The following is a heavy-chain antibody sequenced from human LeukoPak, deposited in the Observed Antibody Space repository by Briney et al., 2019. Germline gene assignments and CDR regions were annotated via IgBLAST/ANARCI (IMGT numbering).Heavy chain of an antibody. Sequence: PGGSLRLSCAASGFTFSSYSMNGVRQAPGKGLEWVSSISSSSSYIYYADSVKGRFTISRDNAKNSLYLQMNSLRAEDTAVYYCARVRIAAADPFDYWGQGTLVTVSS. CDR1: GFTFSSYS. V-gene: IGHV3-21*01. CDR3: ARVRIAAADPFDY. CDR2: ISSSSSYI. J-gene: IGHJ4*02. D-gene: IGHD6-13*01.